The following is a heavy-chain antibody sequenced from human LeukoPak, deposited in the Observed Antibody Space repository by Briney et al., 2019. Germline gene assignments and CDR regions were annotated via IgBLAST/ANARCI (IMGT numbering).Heavy chain of an antibody. J-gene: IGHJ2*01. V-gene: IGHV3-7*03. Sequence: GGSLRLSCAASGFTFSNYCMGWLRQAPGKGLDWVANIKQDGSEKYYLDSGKGRFTIPRDNAKNSLYLQMNSLRAEDTAVYYCAKLVVVTATQWYFDLWGRGTLVTVSS. CDR3: AKLVVVTATQWYFDL. CDR1: GFTFSNYC. CDR2: IKQDGSEK. D-gene: IGHD2-15*01.